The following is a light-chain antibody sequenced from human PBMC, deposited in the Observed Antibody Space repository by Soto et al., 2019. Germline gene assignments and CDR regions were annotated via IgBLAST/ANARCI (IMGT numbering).Light chain of an antibody. V-gene: IGLV2-8*01. CDR1: SSDVGGYNY. CDR2: EDY. Sequence: QSALTQPPSASGSPGQSVTISSTGTSSDVGGYNYVSWYQQHPGKAPKLIIYEDYKRPSGVPDRFSGSKSGNTAALTVSGLQAEDEADYYCSSYVGTNSYVFGTGTKVTVL. J-gene: IGLJ1*01. CDR3: SSYVGTNSYV.